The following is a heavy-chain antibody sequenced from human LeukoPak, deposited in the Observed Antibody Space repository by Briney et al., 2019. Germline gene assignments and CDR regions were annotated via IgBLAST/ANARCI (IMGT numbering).Heavy chain of an antibody. Sequence: SETRSLTCTVSGVSITSRNYYWGWIRQSPGTGLEWIASSYYSGSTYYSASLQSRVSISVDASKNHFSLRLTAVTAADTGVYFCARQHRYSYNEVTHFDSWGQGTLVTVSS. D-gene: IGHD5-24*01. CDR2: SYYSGST. J-gene: IGHJ4*02. CDR3: ARQHRYSYNEVTHFDS. CDR1: GVSITSRNYY. V-gene: IGHV4-39*02.